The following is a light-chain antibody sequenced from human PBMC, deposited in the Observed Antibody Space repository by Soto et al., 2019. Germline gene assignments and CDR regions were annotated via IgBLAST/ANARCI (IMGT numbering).Light chain of an antibody. Sequence: IQLTQSPSSLSASVGDRVPITCRASQDIAIYLAWYQQKPGEAPKLLIYAASTLYGGVPSRFSGSGSGTDFALTITSLQAEDFATYYCLQHTGYPITFGQGTRLEIK. J-gene: IGKJ5*01. CDR3: LQHTGYPIT. CDR1: QDIAIY. CDR2: AAS. V-gene: IGKV1-9*01.